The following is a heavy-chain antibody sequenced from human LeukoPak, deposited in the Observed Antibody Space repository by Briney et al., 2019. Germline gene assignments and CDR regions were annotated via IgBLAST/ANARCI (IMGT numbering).Heavy chain of an antibody. CDR3: AKPRDSSSWYVAFDI. Sequence: GGSLRLSCAASAFTFSSYWMSWVRQAPGKGLEWVANIKQDGSEKYYVDSVKGRFTISRDNAKNSLYLQMNSLRAEDTAVYYRAKPRDSSSWYVAFDIWGQGTMVTVSS. CDR2: IKQDGSEK. V-gene: IGHV3-7*02. D-gene: IGHD6-13*01. J-gene: IGHJ3*02. CDR1: AFTFSSYW.